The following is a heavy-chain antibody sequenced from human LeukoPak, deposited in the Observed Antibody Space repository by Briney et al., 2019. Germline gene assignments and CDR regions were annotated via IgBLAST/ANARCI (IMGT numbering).Heavy chain of an antibody. CDR1: GYSISSGYY. CDR3: ARGSFGIAAAGTQYFDY. CDR2: IYHSGST. D-gene: IGHD6-13*01. V-gene: IGHV4-38-2*01. J-gene: IGHJ4*02. Sequence: SETLSLTCAVSGYSISSGYYWGWIRQPPGKGLEWIGSIYHSGSTYYNPSLNSRVTISVDTSKNQFSLKLSSVTAADTAVYYCARGSFGIAAAGTQYFDYWGQGTLVTVSS.